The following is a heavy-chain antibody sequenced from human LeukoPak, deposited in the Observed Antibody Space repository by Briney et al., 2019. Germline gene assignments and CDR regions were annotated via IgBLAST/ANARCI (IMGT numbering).Heavy chain of an antibody. J-gene: IGHJ2*01. Sequence: SETLSLTCAVYGGSFSGYYWSWIRQPPGKGLEWIGEINHSGSTNYNPSLKSRVTISVDTSKNQFSLKLSSVTAADTAVYYCARQKSSILTGYYNVRWYFDLWGRGTLVTVSS. V-gene: IGHV4-34*01. D-gene: IGHD3-9*01. CDR1: GGSFSGYY. CDR3: ARQKSSILTGYYNVRWYFDL. CDR2: INHSGST.